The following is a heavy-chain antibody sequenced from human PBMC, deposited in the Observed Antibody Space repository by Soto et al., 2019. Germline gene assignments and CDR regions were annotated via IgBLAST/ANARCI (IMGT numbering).Heavy chain of an antibody. V-gene: IGHV2-5*01. D-gene: IGHD3-22*01. Sequence: QITLKESSPALVKPTQTLTLTCSFSGFSLSTSAVGVGWIRQPPGKALEWLALIYWLGDNSYSPSLKSRLTSTKDTSKNQVVTTMTNMDPVYTATYCCVNSRGSTQFYYFDSLDVWGQGTTVTGS. CDR2: IYWLGDN. CDR1: GFSLSTSAVG. J-gene: IGHJ6*02. CDR3: VNSRGSTQFYYFDSLDV.